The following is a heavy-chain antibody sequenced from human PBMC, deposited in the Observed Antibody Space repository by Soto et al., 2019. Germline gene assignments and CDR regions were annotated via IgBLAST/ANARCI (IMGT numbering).Heavy chain of an antibody. D-gene: IGHD3-9*01. CDR2: IYYSGGT. J-gene: IGHJ4*02. CDR3: ARGPTYCDILTGYFPPPPDD. Sequence: SETLSLTCTVSGGSISSYYWSWIRQHPGKGLEWIGYIYYSGGTNYIPSLKSRVTISVDTSKNQFSLKLSSVTAADTAVYYCARGPTYCDILTGYFPPPPDDWGRGTLVTVSS. CDR1: GGSISSYY. V-gene: IGHV4-59*01.